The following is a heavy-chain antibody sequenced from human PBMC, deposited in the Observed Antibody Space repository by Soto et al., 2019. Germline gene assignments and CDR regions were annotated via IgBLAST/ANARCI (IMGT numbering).Heavy chain of an antibody. V-gene: IGHV4-30-4*08. CDR3: ARLPTPLQTTDAVDM. D-gene: IGHD2-15*01. CDR2: IYYTGAT. Sequence: QVQLQESGPGLVKPSQTLSLTCTVSGGSISSGDYYWTWIRQPPGKGLECIGCIYYTGATFYNPSLQSRLSMAIVTSKIRFTLTLRSVTAAVTSVYYSARLPTPLQTTDAVDMWGQGKAVIGPS. J-gene: IGHJ3*02. CDR1: GGSISSGDYY.